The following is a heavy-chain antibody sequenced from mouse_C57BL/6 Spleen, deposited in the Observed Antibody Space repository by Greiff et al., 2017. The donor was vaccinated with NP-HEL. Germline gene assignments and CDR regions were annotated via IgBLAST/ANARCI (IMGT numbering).Heavy chain of an antibody. CDR3: TKGLRRGY. V-gene: IGHV14-4*01. CDR2: IDPENGDT. Sequence: VQLKQSGAELVRPGASVKLSCTASGFNIKDDYMHWVKQRPEQGLEWIGWIDPENGDTEYASKFQGKATITADTSSNTAYLQLSSLTSEDTAVYYCTKGLRRGYWGQGTTLTVSS. J-gene: IGHJ2*01. D-gene: IGHD2-2*01. CDR1: GFNIKDDY.